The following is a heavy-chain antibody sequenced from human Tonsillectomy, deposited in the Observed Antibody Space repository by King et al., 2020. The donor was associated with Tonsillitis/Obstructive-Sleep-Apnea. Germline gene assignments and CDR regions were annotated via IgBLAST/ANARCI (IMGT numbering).Heavy chain of an antibody. Sequence: ITLKESGPTLVKPTQTLTLTCTFSGFSLSTSGVGVGWIRQPPGKALEWLALIYWYDDKRYSPSLKSRLTITKDTSKNQVVLTMTNMDPVDTATYYCALIVVPAAIRSYYFDYWGQGTLVTVSS. CDR2: IYWYDDK. J-gene: IGHJ4*02. CDR1: GFSLSTSGVG. V-gene: IGHV2-5*01. CDR3: ALIVVPAAIRSYYFDY. D-gene: IGHD2-2*02.